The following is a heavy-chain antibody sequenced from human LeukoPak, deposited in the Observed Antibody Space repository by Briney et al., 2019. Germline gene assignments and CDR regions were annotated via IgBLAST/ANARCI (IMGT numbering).Heavy chain of an antibody. D-gene: IGHD2-2*01. CDR2: IRYDGSNK. J-gene: IGHJ4*02. V-gene: IGHV3-30*02. CDR3: AKDLHHSIVVVPAALDY. Sequence: PGGSLRPSCAASGFTFSSYGMHWVRQAPGKGLEWVAFIRYDGSNKYYADSVKGRFTISRDNSKNTLYLQMNSLRAEDTAVYYCAKDLHHSIVVVPAALDYWGQGTLVTVSS. CDR1: GFTFSSYG.